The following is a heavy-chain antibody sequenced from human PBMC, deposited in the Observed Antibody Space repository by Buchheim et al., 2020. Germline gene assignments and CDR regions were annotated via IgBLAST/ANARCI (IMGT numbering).Heavy chain of an antibody. CDR1: GGSFSGYY. CDR2: INHSGST. V-gene: IGHV4-34*01. D-gene: IGHD1-14*01. Sequence: QVQLQQWGAGLLKPSETLSLTCAVYGGSFSGYYWSWIRQPPGKGLEWIGEINHSGSTNYNPSLKSRVTISVDTSKNPFSLKLSSVTAADTAVYYCARFYRDYYYGMDVWGQGTT. J-gene: IGHJ6*02. CDR3: ARFYRDYYYGMDV.